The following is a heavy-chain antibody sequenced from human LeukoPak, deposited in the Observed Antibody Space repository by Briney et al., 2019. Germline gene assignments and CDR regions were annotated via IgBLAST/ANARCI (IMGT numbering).Heavy chain of an antibody. CDR2: IIPNSGGT. Sequence: ASVKVSCKASGYTFTDSYMHWLRQTPGQGPEWMGWIIPNSGGTEYAQKFQGWVTMTRDTSISTFYMELTRLTSDDTAVYYCARRYHDILTGYRTENWFAPWGQGTLVTVSA. CDR1: GYTFTDSY. D-gene: IGHD3-9*01. J-gene: IGHJ5*02. CDR3: ARRYHDILTGYRTENWFAP. V-gene: IGHV1-2*04.